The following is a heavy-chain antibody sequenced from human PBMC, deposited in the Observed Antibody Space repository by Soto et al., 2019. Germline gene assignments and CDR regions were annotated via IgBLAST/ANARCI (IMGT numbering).Heavy chain of an antibody. Sequence: GGSLRLSCAASGFTFSSYSMNWVRQAPGKGLEWVSSISSSSSYIYYADSVKGRFTISRDNAKNSLYLQMNSLRAEDTAVYYCARGNSGYDSDNSADYYYYYMDVWGKGTTVTVSS. J-gene: IGHJ6*03. CDR2: ISSSSSYI. D-gene: IGHD5-12*01. V-gene: IGHV3-21*01. CDR3: ARGNSGYDSDNSADYYYYYMDV. CDR1: GFTFSSYS.